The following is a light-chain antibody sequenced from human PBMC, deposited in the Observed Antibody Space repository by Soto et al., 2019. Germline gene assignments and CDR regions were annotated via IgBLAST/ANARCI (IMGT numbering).Light chain of an antibody. CDR2: EVN. CDR1: SSDVGDYNY. J-gene: IGLJ1*01. CDR3: SSYTSSSTDV. Sequence: QSALTQPASVSGSPGQSITISCTGASSDVGDYNYVSWYQHHPGKAPKLLIYEVNNRPSGVSDRFSGSKSGNVASLTITCLQDDDEDDYYCSSYTSSSTDVFGTGTKLTVL. V-gene: IGLV2-14*01.